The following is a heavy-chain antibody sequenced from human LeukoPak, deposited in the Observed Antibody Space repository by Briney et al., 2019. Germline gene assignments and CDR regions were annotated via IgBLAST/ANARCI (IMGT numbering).Heavy chain of an antibody. V-gene: IGHV1-8*01. CDR1: GYTFTSYD. J-gene: IGHJ4*02. CDR3: ARGRALWFGLRNFDY. D-gene: IGHD3-10*01. CDR2: MNPNSGNT. Sequence: ASVKVSCKASGYTFTSYDINWVRQATGQGLEWMGWMNPNSGNTGYAQKFQGRVTITRNTSISTAYMELSSLRSEDTAVYYCARGRALWFGLRNFDYWGQGTLVTVSS.